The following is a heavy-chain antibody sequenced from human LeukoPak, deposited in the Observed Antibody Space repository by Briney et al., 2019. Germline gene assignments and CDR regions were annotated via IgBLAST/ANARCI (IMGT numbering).Heavy chain of an antibody. Sequence: GGSLRLSCAASGFTVSSNYMSWVRQAPGKGLEWVSVIYSGGSTYYADSVKGRFTISRDNSKNTLYLQMNSLRAEDTAVYYCARDQPDYGSGMGPFDYWGQGALVTVSS. D-gene: IGHD3-10*01. CDR1: GFTVSSNY. J-gene: IGHJ4*02. CDR2: IYSGGST. CDR3: ARDQPDYGSGMGPFDY. V-gene: IGHV3-53*01.